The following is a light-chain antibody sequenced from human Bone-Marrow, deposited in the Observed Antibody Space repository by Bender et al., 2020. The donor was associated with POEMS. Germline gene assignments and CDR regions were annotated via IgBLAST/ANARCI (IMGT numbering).Light chain of an antibody. CDR2: SDD. CDR3: SAWDDSLSGWV. V-gene: IGLV1-36*01. CDR1: SSNIGNHG. Sequence: QSVVTQPPSLSEAPRQRVTISCSGSSSNIGNHGVNWYQQLPGEAPKLLIYSDDLLTPGVFDRFSASKSGTSASLAISELQSEDEALYYCSAWDDSLSGWVFGGGTNLTVL. J-gene: IGLJ3*02.